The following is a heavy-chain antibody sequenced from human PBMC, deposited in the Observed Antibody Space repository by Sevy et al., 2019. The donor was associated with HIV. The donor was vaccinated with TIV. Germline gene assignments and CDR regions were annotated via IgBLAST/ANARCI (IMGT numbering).Heavy chain of an antibody. CDR3: ARGYCSSTSCWGPHYFDY. CDR1: GYTFTGYY. Sequence: ASVKVSCKASGYTFTGYYMHWVRQAPGQGLEWMGWINPNSGGTNYAQKFQGWVTMTRETSISTAYMELSRLRSDDTAVYYCARGYCSSTSCWGPHYFDYWGQGTLVTVSS. D-gene: IGHD2-2*01. J-gene: IGHJ4*02. CDR2: INPNSGGT. V-gene: IGHV1-2*04.